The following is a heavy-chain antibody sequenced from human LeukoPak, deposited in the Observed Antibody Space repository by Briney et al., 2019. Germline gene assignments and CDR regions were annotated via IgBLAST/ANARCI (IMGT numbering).Heavy chain of an antibody. V-gene: IGHV3-30*18. CDR2: ISYDGSNK. Sequence: PGGSLRLSCAASGFTFSSYGMHWVRQAPGKGLEWVAVISYDGSNKYYADSVKGRFTISRDNSKNTLYLQMNSLRAEDTAVYYCAKSGFPDIVVVPAAILFFDHWGQGTLVTVSS. CDR3: AKSGFPDIVVVPAAILFFDH. D-gene: IGHD2-2*02. CDR1: GFTFSSYG. J-gene: IGHJ4*02.